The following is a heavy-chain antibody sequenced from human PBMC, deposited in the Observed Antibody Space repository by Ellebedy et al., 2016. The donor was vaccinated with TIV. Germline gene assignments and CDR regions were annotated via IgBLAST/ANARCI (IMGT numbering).Heavy chain of an antibody. J-gene: IGHJ4*02. CDR2: ISWDGDST. Sequence: GGSLRLSXAASGFTFDDYPMHWVRQTPGKGLEWVSLISWDGDSTYYAASVEGRFTISRDSRKYSLFLQMNSLRTEDTALYYCARGGATKSLDYWGRGTLVSVSS. D-gene: IGHD5-12*01. CDR1: GFTFDDYP. V-gene: IGHV3-43*01. CDR3: ARGGATKSLDY.